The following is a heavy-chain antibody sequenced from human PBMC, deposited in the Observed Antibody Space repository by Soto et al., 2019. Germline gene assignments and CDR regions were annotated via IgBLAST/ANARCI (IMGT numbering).Heavy chain of an antibody. CDR2: INAGNGNT. V-gene: IGHV1-3*01. CDR3: ARDGGDNGD. CDR1: GYTFTSYA. Sequence: QVQLVQSGAEVKKPGASVKVSCKASGYTFTSYAMHWVRQAPGQRLEWMGWINAGNGNTKYSQKFQGRVTITRDTSATSAYMELISLGSADTSVYYCARDGGDNGDWGQGTLVTVSS. J-gene: IGHJ4*02. D-gene: IGHD2-8*01.